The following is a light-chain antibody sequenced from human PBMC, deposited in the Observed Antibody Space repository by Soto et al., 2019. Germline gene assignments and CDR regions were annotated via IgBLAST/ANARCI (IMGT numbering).Light chain of an antibody. CDR1: SSHIGNNY. V-gene: IGLV1-51*02. Sequence: QSVLTQPPSVSAAPGQKVTISCSGSSSHIGNNYVCWYQHVPGTAPKLLIYENNKRPSGIPDRFSGSKSGSSASLGITGLQTGDEADYYCETWDGSLSFNVFGSGTKVTVL. J-gene: IGLJ1*01. CDR3: ETWDGSLSFNV. CDR2: ENN.